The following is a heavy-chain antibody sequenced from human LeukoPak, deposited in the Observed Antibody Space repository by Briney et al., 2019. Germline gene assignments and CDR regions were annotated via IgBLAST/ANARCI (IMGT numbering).Heavy chain of an antibody. J-gene: IGHJ4*02. CDR3: SRHDLVGAHGAFDY. D-gene: IGHD1-26*01. V-gene: IGHV4-39*01. CDR2: IYYSGST. CDR1: GGSISSSRYY. Sequence: MASETLSLTCTVSGGSISSSRYYWGWIRQPPGKGLEWIGSIYYSGSTYYNPSLKSRVTISVDTSKNQFSLKLSSVTAADTAVYHCSRHDLVGAHGAFDYWGQGTLVTVSS.